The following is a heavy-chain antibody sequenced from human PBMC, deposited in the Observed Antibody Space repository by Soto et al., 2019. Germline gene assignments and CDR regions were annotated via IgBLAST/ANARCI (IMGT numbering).Heavy chain of an antibody. CDR1: GFTFSSYG. CDR3: ARDERIPGHPLDY. CDR2: VSTDTVTT. Sequence: PGWSLRLSCAASGFTFSSYGMHWVRQAPGKGLEWVSQVSTDTVTTTYADSVKGRFTISRDNAKSTVYLQMNSLRVEDSAVYYCARDERIPGHPLDYWGQGTLGTVS. V-gene: IGHV3-74*03. J-gene: IGHJ4*02. D-gene: IGHD2-15*01.